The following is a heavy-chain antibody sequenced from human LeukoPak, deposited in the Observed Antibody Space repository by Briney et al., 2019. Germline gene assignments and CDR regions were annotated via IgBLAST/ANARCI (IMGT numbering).Heavy chain of an antibody. J-gene: IGHJ4*02. CDR2: IYFSGTT. CDR3: AREAPQTTVPEGLDV. D-gene: IGHD4-17*01. Sequence: SETLSLTCTVSGGSISNYYWSWLRQPPGKVLEWIGYIYFSGTTNLNPSLKSRVTISVERSKNQFSLKLSSVTAADSALYYCAREAPQTTVPEGLDVWGPGTLVTVSS. CDR1: GGSISNYY. V-gene: IGHV4-59*01.